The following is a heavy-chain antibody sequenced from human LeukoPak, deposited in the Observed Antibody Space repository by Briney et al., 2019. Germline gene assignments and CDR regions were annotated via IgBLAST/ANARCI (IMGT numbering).Heavy chain of an antibody. CDR3: ARGGARLVLCRGFDP. CDR1: GFTFSSYA. J-gene: IGHJ5*02. D-gene: IGHD3-9*01. CDR2: ISYDGSNK. V-gene: IGHV3-30-3*01. Sequence: GGSLRLSCAASGFTFSSYAMHWVRQAPGKGLEWVAVISYDGSNKYYADSVKGRFTISRDNSKNTLYLQMNSLRAEDTAVYYCARGGARLVLCRGFDPWGQGTLVTVSS.